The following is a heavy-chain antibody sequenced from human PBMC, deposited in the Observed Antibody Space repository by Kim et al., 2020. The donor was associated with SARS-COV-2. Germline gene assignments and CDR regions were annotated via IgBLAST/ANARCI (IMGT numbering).Heavy chain of an antibody. J-gene: IGHJ4*02. D-gene: IGHD1-26*01. V-gene: IGHV3-9*01. CDR2: ISWNSGSI. Sequence: GGSLRLSCAASGFTFDDYAMHWVRQAPGKGLEWVSGISWNSGSIGYADSVKGRFTISRDNAKNSLYLQMNSLRAEDTALYYCAKDINPDWEWETDYWGQGTLVTVSS. CDR1: GFTFDDYA. CDR3: AKDINPDWEWETDY.